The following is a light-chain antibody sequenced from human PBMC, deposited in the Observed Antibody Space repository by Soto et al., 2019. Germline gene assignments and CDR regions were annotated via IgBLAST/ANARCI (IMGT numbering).Light chain of an antibody. CDR2: AAS. CDR1: QSISYY. Sequence: DIQMTQSASSVSASVGDRVTITCRASQSISYYVNWYEQKQGKAPKLLISAASSVQSGVPSRFSGTGYGTHFTLTISSLHPEDFATYYCQQSYSVPPTFGPGTKVDIK. V-gene: IGKV1-39*01. J-gene: IGKJ3*01. CDR3: QQSYSVPPT.